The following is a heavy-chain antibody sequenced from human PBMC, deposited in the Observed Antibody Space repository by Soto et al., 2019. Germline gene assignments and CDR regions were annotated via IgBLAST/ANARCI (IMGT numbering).Heavy chain of an antibody. D-gene: IGHD1-1*01. V-gene: IGHV3-30*18. CDR1: GFTFSSYG. Sequence: GGSLRLSCAASGFTFSSYGMHWVRQAPGKGLEWVAVISYDGSNKYYADSVKGRFTISRDNSKNTLYLQMNSLRAEDTAVYYCAKDRGTEMYYFDYWGQGTLVTASS. CDR2: ISYDGSNK. J-gene: IGHJ4*02. CDR3: AKDRGTEMYYFDY.